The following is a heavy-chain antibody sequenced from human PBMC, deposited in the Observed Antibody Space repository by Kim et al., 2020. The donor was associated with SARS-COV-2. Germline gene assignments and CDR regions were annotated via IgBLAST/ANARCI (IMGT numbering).Heavy chain of an antibody. Sequence: LSLTCAASGFTFSKAWMSWVRQAPGKGLEWVGRIRSKAAGGTTDYPAPVKGRFTVSSDDSKNTLYLQMNSLKVEDTAVYFCTTLGGQFSYWGQGTLVTVSS. V-gene: IGHV3-15*01. CDR3: TTLGGQFSY. CDR2: IRSKAAGGTT. CDR1: GFTFSKAW. D-gene: IGHD3-16*01. J-gene: IGHJ4*02.